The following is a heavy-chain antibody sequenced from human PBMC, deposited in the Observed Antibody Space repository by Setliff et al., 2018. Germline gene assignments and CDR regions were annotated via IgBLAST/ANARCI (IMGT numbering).Heavy chain of an antibody. J-gene: IGHJ6*03. CDR2: FFYSGDT. CDR3: ARGVTSGGYWGQSYHYLDV. Sequence: PSETLSLTCTVSGASVRSHYWSWIRQSPEKGLEWIGFFFYSGDTKSNPSLKSRVTMSVDTSKNQFSLKLNSVTAADTAVYYCARGVTSGGYWGQSYHYLDVWGKGTTVTVSS. CDR1: GASVRSHY. V-gene: IGHV4-59*02. D-gene: IGHD3-22*01.